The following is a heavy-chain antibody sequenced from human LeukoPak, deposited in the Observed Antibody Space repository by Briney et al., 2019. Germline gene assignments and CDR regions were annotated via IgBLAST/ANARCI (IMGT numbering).Heavy chain of an antibody. Sequence: SETLSLTCSVYGGSFSGYYWSWIRQPPEMGLEWIGQIYHSGSTKYNGSLKSRVTISVDTSKNQFSLKLNYVTAADTAVYYCARGLFDMNTIRPLPFDLWGQGTLVTVSS. J-gene: IGHJ4*02. CDR1: GGSFSGYY. D-gene: IGHD5-24*01. CDR2: IYHSGST. V-gene: IGHV4-34*01. CDR3: ARGLFDMNTIRPLPFDL.